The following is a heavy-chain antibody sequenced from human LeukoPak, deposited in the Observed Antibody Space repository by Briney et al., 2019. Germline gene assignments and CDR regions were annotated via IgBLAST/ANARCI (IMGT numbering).Heavy chain of an antibody. J-gene: IGHJ3*02. Sequence: GGSLRLSCAASGFTFSSYSMNWVSQAPGKGLEWVSSISSSSSYIYYADSVKGRFTISRDNAKNSLYLQMNSLRAEDTAVYYCARDLSANGGLGAFDIWGQGTMVTVSS. D-gene: IGHD2-8*01. V-gene: IGHV3-21*01. CDR3: ARDLSANGGLGAFDI. CDR1: GFTFSSYS. CDR2: ISSSSSYI.